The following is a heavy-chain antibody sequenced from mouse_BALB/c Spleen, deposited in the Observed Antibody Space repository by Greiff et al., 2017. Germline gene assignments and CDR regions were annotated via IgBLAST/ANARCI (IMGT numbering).Heavy chain of an antibody. V-gene: IGHV1S41*01. CDR1: GYTFTSYW. CDR3: ARGRDYYAMDY. J-gene: IGHJ4*01. CDR2: IAPGSGST. Sequence: DLVKPGASVKLSCKASGYTFTSYWINWIKQRPGQGLEWIGRIAPGSGSTYYNEMFKGKATLTVDTSSSTAYIQLSSLSSEDSAVYFCARGRDYYAMDYWGQGTSVTVSS.